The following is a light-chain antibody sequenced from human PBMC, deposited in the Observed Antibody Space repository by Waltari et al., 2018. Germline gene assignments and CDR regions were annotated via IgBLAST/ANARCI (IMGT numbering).Light chain of an antibody. Sequence: DVQMTQSPSSLSASVGDTVTITCRASHTISRYLNWYQQQPGKAPKLLIYAATTLQSEVPSRFTGSGSGTDFTLTISSVQPEDFATYYCQQSYSTPRTFGQGTKLDIK. CDR1: HTISRY. CDR2: AAT. J-gene: IGKJ2*01. CDR3: QQSYSTPRT. V-gene: IGKV1-39*01.